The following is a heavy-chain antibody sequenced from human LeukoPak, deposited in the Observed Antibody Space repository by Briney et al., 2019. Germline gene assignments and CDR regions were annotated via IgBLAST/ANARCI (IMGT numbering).Heavy chain of an antibody. J-gene: IGHJ4*02. CDR1: GGSISSGGYY. CDR3: ARDGYYDSSGKGFDY. V-gene: IGHV4-31*03. D-gene: IGHD3-22*01. CDR2: IYYSGST. Sequence: SQTLSLTCTVSGGSISSGGYYWSWIRQHPGKGLKWIGYIYYSGSTYYNPSLKSRVTISVDTSKNQFSLKLSSVTAADTAVYYCARDGYYDSSGKGFDYWGQGTLVTVSS.